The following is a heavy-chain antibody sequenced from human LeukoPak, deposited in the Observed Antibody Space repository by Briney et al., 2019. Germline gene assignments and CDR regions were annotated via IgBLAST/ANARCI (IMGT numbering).Heavy chain of an antibody. J-gene: IGHJ4*02. V-gene: IGHV4-38-2*02. D-gene: IGHD3-22*01. CDR2: IYHSGST. CDR1: NYSISSNYY. CDR3: ARALAGYYYDSSGYYSPPGFDY. Sequence: SETLSLTCTVSNYSISSNYYWGWIRQPPGKGLEWIGSIYHSGSTYYNPSLKSRVTISVDTSKNQFSLKLTSVTAADTAVYYCARALAGYYYDSSGYYSPPGFDYWGQGTLVTVSS.